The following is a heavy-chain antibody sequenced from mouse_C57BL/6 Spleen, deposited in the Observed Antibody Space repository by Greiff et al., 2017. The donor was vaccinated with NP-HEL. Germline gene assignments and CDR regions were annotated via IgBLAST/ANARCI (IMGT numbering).Heavy chain of an antibody. D-gene: IGHD2-3*01. J-gene: IGHJ2*01. Sequence: QVQLQQPGAELVKPGASVKLSCKASGYTFTSYWMQWVKQRPGQGLEWIGEIDPSDSYTNYNQKFKGKATLTVDTSSRTAYMQLSSLTSEDSAVYDCARSHDGYYYFDYWGQGTTLTVSA. V-gene: IGHV1-50*01. CDR3: ARSHDGYYYFDY. CDR1: GYTFTSYW. CDR2: IDPSDSYT.